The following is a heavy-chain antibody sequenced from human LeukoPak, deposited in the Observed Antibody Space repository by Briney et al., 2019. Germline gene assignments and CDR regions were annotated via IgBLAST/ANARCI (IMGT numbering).Heavy chain of an antibody. Sequence: PSQTLSLTCTVSGGSLSSIGYFWSWMRQPAGKGLEWIGHIYSSGNTNYNPSLKSRVTISIDTSKNQFSLKVTSVTAADTAVYYCARVTYGSGNYYVYYYYMDVWGKGTTVTVSS. CDR3: ARVTYGSGNYYVYYYYMDV. D-gene: IGHD3-10*01. CDR1: GGSLSSIGYF. J-gene: IGHJ6*03. V-gene: IGHV4-61*09. CDR2: IYSSGNT.